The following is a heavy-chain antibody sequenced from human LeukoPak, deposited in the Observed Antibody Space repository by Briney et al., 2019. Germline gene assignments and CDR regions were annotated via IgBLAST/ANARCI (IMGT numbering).Heavy chain of an antibody. CDR2: IYPGDSDT. CDR3: ARQGGDSSGYYYFDY. J-gene: IGHJ4*02. Sequence: KRGESLKISCKGSGYSFTSYWIGWVRQMPGKGLEWMGIIYPGDSDTRYSPSFQGQVTISADKSISTAYLQWSSLKASDTAVYYCARQGGDSSGYYYFDYWGQGTLVTVSS. V-gene: IGHV5-51*01. D-gene: IGHD3-22*01. CDR1: GYSFTSYW.